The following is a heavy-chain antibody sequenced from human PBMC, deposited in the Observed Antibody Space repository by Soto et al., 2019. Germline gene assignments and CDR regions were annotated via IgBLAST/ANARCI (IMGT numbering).Heavy chain of an antibody. CDR2: ISAYNGNT. V-gene: IGHV1-18*04. D-gene: IGHD4-4*01. J-gene: IGHJ6*02. Sequence: ASVKVSCKASGYTFTSYGISWVRQAPGQGLEWMGWISAYNGNTNYAQKLQGRVTMTRDTSTSTVYMELSSLRSEDTAVYYCASSVTPHYYYGMDVWGQGTTVTVSS. CDR1: GYTFTSYG. CDR3: ASSVTPHYYYGMDV.